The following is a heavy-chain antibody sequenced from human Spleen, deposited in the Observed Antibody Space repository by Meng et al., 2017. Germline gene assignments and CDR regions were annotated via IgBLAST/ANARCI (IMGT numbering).Heavy chain of an antibody. CDR3: AGGAVVTLIFYHAMDV. D-gene: IGHD2-21*02. CDR2: IYSSGST. J-gene: IGHJ6*02. CDR1: DYSINSDYY. Sequence: SETLSLTCAVSDYSINSDYYWGWIRQPPGKGLEWIGRIYSSGSTDYNPSLKSRVTISVDPSKKQFSLKVISVTAADTAVYYCAGGAVVTLIFYHAMDVWGQGTTVTVSS. V-gene: IGHV4-38-2*01.